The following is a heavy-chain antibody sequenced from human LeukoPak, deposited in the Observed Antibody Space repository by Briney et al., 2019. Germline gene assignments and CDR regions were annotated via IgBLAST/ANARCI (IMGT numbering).Heavy chain of an antibody. V-gene: IGHV7-4-1*02. CDR2: VNTNTGNP. Sequence: ASVKVSCKASGYTFTSYAMNWVRQAPGQGLEWMGWVNTNTGNPTYAQGFTGRFVFSLDTSVSTAYLQISSLKAEDTAVYYCARKSVAATPRDIVYQYYSMDVWGKGTTVTVSS. CDR1: GYTFTSYA. D-gene: IGHD2-15*01. J-gene: IGHJ6*03. CDR3: ARKSVAATPRDIVYQYYSMDV.